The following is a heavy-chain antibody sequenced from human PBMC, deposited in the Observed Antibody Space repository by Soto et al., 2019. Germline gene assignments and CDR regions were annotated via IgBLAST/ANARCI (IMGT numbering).Heavy chain of an antibody. CDR1: GFTFSNYA. J-gene: IGHJ4*02. V-gene: IGHV3-23*01. Sequence: EVQLLESGGGLVQPGGSLRLSCAASGFTFSNYAMTWVRQAPGKGLEWVSTISGFFGRTYYADSVKGRFTISRDNSKNTLYLQMNSLRGEETAVYYCAKDLPSDNWGEPGMGGGDCWGQGTLVTVSS. CDR3: AKDLPSDNWGEPGMGGGDC. D-gene: IGHD7-27*01. CDR2: ISGFFGRT.